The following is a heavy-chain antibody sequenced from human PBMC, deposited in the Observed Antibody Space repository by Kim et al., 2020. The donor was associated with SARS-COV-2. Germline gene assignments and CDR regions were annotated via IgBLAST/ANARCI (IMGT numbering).Heavy chain of an antibody. D-gene: IGHD3-9*01. Sequence: ASVKVSCKASGYTFTSYGISWVRQAPGQGLEWMGWISAYNGNTNYAQKLQGRVTMTTDTSTSTAYMELRSLRSDDTAVYYCARDCGYFDWLGDAFDIWGQGTMVTVSS. CDR2: ISAYNGNT. CDR1: GYTFTSYG. V-gene: IGHV1-18*04. CDR3: ARDCGYFDWLGDAFDI. J-gene: IGHJ3*02.